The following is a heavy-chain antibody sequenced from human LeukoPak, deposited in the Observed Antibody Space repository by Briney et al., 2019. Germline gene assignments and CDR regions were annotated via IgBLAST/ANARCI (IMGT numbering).Heavy chain of an antibody. J-gene: IGHJ5*02. CDR3: ARERVVSDYNWFDP. V-gene: IGHV4-34*01. D-gene: IGHD6-25*01. CDR2: VNRVGYT. Sequence: ETLSLTCAVHGASFAGYSWSWIRQSPGKGLEWIGEVNRVGYTIYNPSLKSRVNISIHTSTTQFSLRLSSVTVADTAVYFWARERVVSDYNWFDPWGQGTLVTVSS. CDR1: GASFAGYS.